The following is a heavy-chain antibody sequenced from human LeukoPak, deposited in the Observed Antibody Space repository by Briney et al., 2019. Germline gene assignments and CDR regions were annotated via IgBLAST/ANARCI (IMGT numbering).Heavy chain of an antibody. V-gene: IGHV3-30*04. CDR2: ISYDGSNK. Sequence: GGSLRLSCAASGFTFSSYAMHWVRQAPGKGLEWVAVISYDGSNKYYADSVKGRFTISRDNSKNTLYLQMNSLRAEDTAVYYCARDLGEWLVRGFDYWGQGTLVTVSS. CDR1: GFTFSSYA. CDR3: ARDLGEWLVRGFDY. J-gene: IGHJ4*02. D-gene: IGHD3-10*01.